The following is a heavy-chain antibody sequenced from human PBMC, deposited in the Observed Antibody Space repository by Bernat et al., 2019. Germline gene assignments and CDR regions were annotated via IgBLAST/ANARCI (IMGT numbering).Heavy chain of an antibody. Sequence: QLQLQESGPGLVKPSETLSLTCTVSSGSVNSGNYYWGWIRQPPGKGLEWIGSIHHNGSIYYNPSLKSRVTISVDTSKNQFSLKLNSVTAADTAVYYCARRCCTTTSCYYFDYWGQGTLVTASS. CDR1: SGSVNSGNYY. J-gene: IGHJ4*02. D-gene: IGHD2-2*01. CDR3: ARRCCTTTSCYYFDY. CDR2: IHHNGSI. V-gene: IGHV4-39*01.